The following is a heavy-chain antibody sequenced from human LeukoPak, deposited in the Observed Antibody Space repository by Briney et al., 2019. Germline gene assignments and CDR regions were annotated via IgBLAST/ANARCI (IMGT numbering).Heavy chain of an antibody. CDR2: ISYDGSNK. CDR1: GFTFSSYA. Sequence: SGGSLRLSCAASGFTFSSYAMHWVRQAPGKGLEWVAVISYDGSNKYYADSVKGRFTISRDNSKNTLYLQMNSLRAEDTAVYYCARASGYDSAFDIWGQGTMVTVSS. V-gene: IGHV3-30-3*01. J-gene: IGHJ3*02. D-gene: IGHD5-12*01. CDR3: ARASGYDSAFDI.